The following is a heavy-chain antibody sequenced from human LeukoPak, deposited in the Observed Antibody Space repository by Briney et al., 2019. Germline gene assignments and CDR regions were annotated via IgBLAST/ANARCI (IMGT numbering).Heavy chain of an antibody. CDR2: INHSGST. CDR1: GGSFSGYY. D-gene: IGHD5-24*01. V-gene: IGHV4-34*01. J-gene: IGHJ4*02. CDR3: ATHTGWLPFDY. Sequence: SETLSLTCAVYGGSFSGYYWSWIRQPPGKGLEWIGEINHSGSTNYNPSLKSRVTISVDTSKNQFSLKLSSVTAADTAVYYCATHTGWLPFDYGGQGTLVTVSS.